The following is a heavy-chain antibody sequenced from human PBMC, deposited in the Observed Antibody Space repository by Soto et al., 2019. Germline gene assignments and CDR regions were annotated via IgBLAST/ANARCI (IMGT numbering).Heavy chain of an antibody. CDR2: IIPIFGTA. CDR3: AKEWGTASRPFDY. D-gene: IGHD6-13*01. V-gene: IGHV1-69*13. CDR1: GGTFSSYA. Sequence: ASVKVSCKASGGTFSSYAISWVRQAPGQGLEWMGGIIPIFGTANYAQKFQGRVTITADESTSTAYMELSSLRSEDTAVYYCAKEWGTASRPFDYWGQGTLVTVSS. J-gene: IGHJ4*02.